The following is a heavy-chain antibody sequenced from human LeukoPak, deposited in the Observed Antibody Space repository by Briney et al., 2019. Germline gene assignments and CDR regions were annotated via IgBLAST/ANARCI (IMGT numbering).Heavy chain of an antibody. V-gene: IGHV1-2*02. D-gene: IGHD4-17*01. CDR1: GHTFTTYW. J-gene: IGHJ4*02. CDR2: TNPTSGGT. CDR3: ARGVLSGDYGRYFDY. Sequence: ASVRVSCKASGHTFTTYWIHWVRQAPGQGLEWMGWTNPTSGGTNYAQKFQGRVTMTRDTSISTAYMELSRLTSDDTAVYYCARGVLSGDYGRYFDYWGQGALSPSPQ.